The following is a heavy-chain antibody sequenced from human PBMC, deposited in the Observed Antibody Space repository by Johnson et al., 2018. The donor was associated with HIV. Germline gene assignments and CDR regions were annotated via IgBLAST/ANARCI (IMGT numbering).Heavy chain of an antibody. J-gene: IGHJ3*02. CDR1: GFIFNDYA. CDR3: AKDLDYGGNGDPGAFDI. CDR2: ISWNSGSK. D-gene: IGHD4-23*01. V-gene: IGHV3-9*01. Sequence: VQLVESGGGMVQPGRSLRLSCAATGFIFNDYALHWVRQAPGKGLEWVSGISWNSGSKDYADSVKGRFTISRDNAKNSLYLQMNSLRSEDTALYYCAKDLDYGGNGDPGAFDIWGQGTMVTVSS.